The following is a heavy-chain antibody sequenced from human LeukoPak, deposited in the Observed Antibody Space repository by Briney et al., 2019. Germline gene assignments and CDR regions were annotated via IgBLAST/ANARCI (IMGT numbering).Heavy chain of an antibody. CDR3: ARGIWSQPYYMDV. CDR2: IRYDGGNK. J-gene: IGHJ6*03. D-gene: IGHD2-21*01. V-gene: IGHV3-30*02. CDR1: GFTFSSYG. Sequence: GGSLRLSRAVSGFTFSSYGLHWVRQAPGKGLEWVTFIRYDGGNKYYADFVKGRFTISRDNSKNTLYLHMNSLRAEDTAVYYCARGIWSQPYYMDVWGKGTTVTVSS.